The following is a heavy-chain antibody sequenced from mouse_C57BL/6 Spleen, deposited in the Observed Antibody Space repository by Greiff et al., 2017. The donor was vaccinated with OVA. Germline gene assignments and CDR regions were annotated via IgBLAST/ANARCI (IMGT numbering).Heavy chain of an antibody. CDR3: ARWPLAPYAMDY. J-gene: IGHJ4*01. CDR2: IHPNSGST. Sequence: VKLQQPGAELVKPGASVKLSCKASGYTFTSYWMHWVKQRPGQGLEWIGMIHPNSGSTNYNEKFKSKATLTVDKSSSTAYMQLSSLTSEDSAVYYCARWPLAPYAMDYWGQGTSVTVSS. V-gene: IGHV1-64*01. CDR1: GYTFTSYW.